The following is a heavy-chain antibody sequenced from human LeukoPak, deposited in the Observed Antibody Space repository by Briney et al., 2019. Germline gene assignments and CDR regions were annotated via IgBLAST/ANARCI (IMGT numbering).Heavy chain of an antibody. CDR3: ARTYSSSDEFDY. CDR1: GFTFSDYY. J-gene: IGHJ4*02. Sequence: GGSLRLSCAASGFTFSDYYMSWIRQAPGKGLEWISYISSGGATIYHADSVKGRFTLSRDNAKNSLYLQMDSLRAEDTAVYYCARTYSSSDEFDYWGQGTLVTVSS. V-gene: IGHV3-11*01. D-gene: IGHD6-13*01. CDR2: ISSGGATI.